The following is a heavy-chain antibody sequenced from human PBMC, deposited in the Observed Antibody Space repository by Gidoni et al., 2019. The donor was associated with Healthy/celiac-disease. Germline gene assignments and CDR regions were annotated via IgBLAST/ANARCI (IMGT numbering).Heavy chain of an antibody. J-gene: IGHJ4*02. CDR1: GLPFSSYA. D-gene: IGHD6-6*01. Sequence: EVQLLESGGGLVQPGGSLRLSGAASGLPFSSYAMSWVRQAPGKGLEWVSAISGSGGSTYYADSVKGRFTISRDNSKNTLYLQMNSLRAEDTAVYYCAKISSSSNMADYWGQGTLVTVSS. CDR3: AKISSSSNMADY. V-gene: IGHV3-23*01. CDR2: ISGSGGST.